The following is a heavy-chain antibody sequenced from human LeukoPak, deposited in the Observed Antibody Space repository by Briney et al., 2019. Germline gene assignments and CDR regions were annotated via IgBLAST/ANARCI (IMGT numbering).Heavy chain of an antibody. V-gene: IGHV1-2*02. CDR2: INPNSGGT. J-gene: IGHJ5*02. CDR3: ARERAADPPNWFGP. D-gene: IGHD2-15*01. Sequence: ASVNVSCKASGYTFTSYGISWVRQAPGQGLEWMGWINPNSGGTNYAQKFQGRVTMTRDTSISTAYMELSRLRSDDTAVYYCARERAADPPNWFGPWGQGTVVTVSS. CDR1: GYTFTSYG.